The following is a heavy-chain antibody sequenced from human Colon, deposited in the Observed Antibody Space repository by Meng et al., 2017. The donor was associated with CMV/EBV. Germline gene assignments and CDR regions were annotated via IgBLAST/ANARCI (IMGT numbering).Heavy chain of an antibody. CDR3: ARVGGNSDMDV. V-gene: IGHV3-11*01. CDR2: ISDTGHTQ. J-gene: IGHJ6*02. D-gene: IGHD4-23*01. Sequence: SCAASGFTFGDYYVSWIRQAPGKGLEWVSYISDTGHTQYYADSVRGRFTVSRDNAKSSLYLEMQSLRVEDTAVYYCARVGGNSDMDVWGQGTTVTVSS. CDR1: GFTFGDYY.